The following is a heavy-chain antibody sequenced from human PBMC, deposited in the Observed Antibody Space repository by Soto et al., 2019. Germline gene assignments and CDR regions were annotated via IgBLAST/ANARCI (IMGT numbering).Heavy chain of an antibody. V-gene: IGHV1-18*01. J-gene: IGHJ5*02. D-gene: IGHD3-3*01. CDR2: ISAYNGNT. CDR1: GYTFTSYG. CDR3: ARASWRSYWFAP. Sequence: QVQLVQSGAEVKKPGASVKVSCKASGYTFTSYGISWVRQAPGQGLEWMGWISAYNGNTNYAQKLQGRVTMTTDTSTSTDDRELRILRSDDTAVYYCARASWRSYWFAPLGQGTLVTVSS.